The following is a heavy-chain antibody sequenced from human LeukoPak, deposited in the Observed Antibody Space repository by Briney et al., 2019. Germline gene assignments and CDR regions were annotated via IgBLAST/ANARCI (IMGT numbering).Heavy chain of an antibody. CDR1: GFTVSSNY. J-gene: IGHJ4*02. D-gene: IGHD1-7*01. Sequence: PGGSLRLSCAASGFTVSSNYMSWVRQAPGKGLEWVSVIYSGGSTYYADSVKGRFTISRDISKNTLYLQMRSLRAEDTAVYYCARGNWSYPFDYWGQGTLVSVSS. CDR3: ARGNWSYPFDY. CDR2: IYSGGST. V-gene: IGHV3-53*01.